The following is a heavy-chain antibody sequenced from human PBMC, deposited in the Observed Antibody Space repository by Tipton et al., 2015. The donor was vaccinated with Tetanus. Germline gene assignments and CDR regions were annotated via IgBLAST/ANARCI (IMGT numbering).Heavy chain of an antibody. CDR1: GYTFTGYY. D-gene: IGHD2-15*01. CDR2: SWYDGTDK. CDR3: AREADCSGGSCFSGDFDN. Sequence: QLVQSGAELKKPGASVKVSCTASGYTFTGYYMYWVRQAPGQGLEWVAVSWYDGTDKYYADSVKGRFTISRDNSKNPLYLQMNSLRAEDTAVYYCAREADCSGGSCFSGDFDNWGQGTQVTVSS. V-gene: IGHV3-33*08. J-gene: IGHJ4*02.